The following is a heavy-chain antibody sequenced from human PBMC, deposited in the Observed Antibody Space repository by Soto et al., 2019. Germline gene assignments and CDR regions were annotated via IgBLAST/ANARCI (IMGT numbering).Heavy chain of an antibody. D-gene: IGHD1-26*01. CDR1: GYTFTNYG. Sequence: ASVKVSCKASGYTFTNYGISWVRQAPGQGLEWMGWINTYNGNTNHAQKLQGRVTMTTDTSTDTAYMELSSLRSEDTAVYYCATVSSSSYYYFDYWGQGTLVTVSS. J-gene: IGHJ4*02. V-gene: IGHV1-18*01. CDR2: INTYNGNT. CDR3: ATVSSSSYYYFDY.